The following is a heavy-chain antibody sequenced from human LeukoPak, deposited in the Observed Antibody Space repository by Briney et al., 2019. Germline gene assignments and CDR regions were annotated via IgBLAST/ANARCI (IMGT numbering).Heavy chain of an antibody. CDR3: ARGWVGPDY. CDR1: GFTFSSYG. J-gene: IGHJ4*02. CDR2: ISSDGSGT. V-gene: IGHV3-74*01. Sequence: GSLRLSCTASGFTFSSYGMHWVRQAPGKGLVWVSRISSDGSGTNYAESVKGRFTISRDDAKNTLFLQMNSLRAEDTAVYYCARGWVGPDYWGQGTLVTVSS. D-gene: IGHD1-26*01.